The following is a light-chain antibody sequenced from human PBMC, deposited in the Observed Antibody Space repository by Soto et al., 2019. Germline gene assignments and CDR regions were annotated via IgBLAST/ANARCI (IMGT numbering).Light chain of an antibody. Sequence: QSVLTQPASVSGSPGQSITISCTGTSSDVGGYNYVSWYQQHPGKAPKLMIYDVSNRPSGISNRFSGSKSGNTASLTISGLQAEDEADYYCSSYTGSSTNVVGTGTKLTVL. CDR2: DVS. CDR3: SSYTGSSTNV. J-gene: IGLJ1*01. V-gene: IGLV2-14*01. CDR1: SSDVGGYNY.